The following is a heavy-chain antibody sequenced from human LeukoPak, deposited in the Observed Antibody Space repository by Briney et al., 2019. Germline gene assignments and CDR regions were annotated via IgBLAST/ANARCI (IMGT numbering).Heavy chain of an antibody. Sequence: SETLSLTCTVSGGSISSGGYYWSWIRQHPGKGLEWIGYIYYSGSTYYNPSLKSRVTISVDTSKNQFSLKLSSVTAADTAVYYCTTRPSRVGATGGDYWGQGTLVTVSS. D-gene: IGHD1-26*01. CDR3: TTRPSRVGATGGDY. V-gene: IGHV4-31*03. J-gene: IGHJ4*02. CDR1: GGSISSGGYY. CDR2: IYYSGST.